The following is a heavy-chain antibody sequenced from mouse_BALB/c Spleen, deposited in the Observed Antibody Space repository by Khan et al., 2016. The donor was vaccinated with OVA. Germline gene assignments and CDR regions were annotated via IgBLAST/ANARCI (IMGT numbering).Heavy chain of an antibody. CDR1: GFSLSDYG. CDR2: IWGGGST. D-gene: IGHD1-1*02. V-gene: IGHV2-6-5*01. J-gene: IGHJ4*01. Sequence: QVQLKQSGPGLVAPSQSLSITCTVSGFSLSDYGVSWIRQPPGKGLEWLGVIWGGGSTYYNSALKSRLSISKDNSKSQVFLIMNSLQTDDTAIYYCAKRLWSYYFALDYWGQGTAVTVSS. CDR3: AKRLWSYYFALDY.